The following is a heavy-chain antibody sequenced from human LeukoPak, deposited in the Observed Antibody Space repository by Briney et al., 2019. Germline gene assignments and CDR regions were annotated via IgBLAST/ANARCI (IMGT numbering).Heavy chain of an antibody. CDR1: GGSISSDGYY. Sequence: SETLSLTCTVSGGSISSDGYYWSWIRQHPGKGLEWIGYIYYSGSTYYNPSLKSRVTISVDTSKNQFSLKLSSVTAADTAVYYRAREGADYYGSGSYLDYWGQGTLVTVSS. J-gene: IGHJ4*02. V-gene: IGHV4-31*03. D-gene: IGHD3-10*01. CDR2: IYYSGST. CDR3: AREGADYYGSGSYLDY.